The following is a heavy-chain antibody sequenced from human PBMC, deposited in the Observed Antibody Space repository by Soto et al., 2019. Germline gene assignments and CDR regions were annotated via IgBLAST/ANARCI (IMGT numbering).Heavy chain of an antibody. CDR3: VRGGYSTLAWFDP. CDR2: IYHSGTT. Sequence: PSETLSLTCTVSGGSISNYYWSWIRQSPGKGLEWIANIYHSGTTNYNLSLKGRVSISIDSSKNQVSLRLKSVTAADTAVYYCVRGGYSTLAWFDPCGQGTLVTVSS. V-gene: IGHV4-59*01. CDR1: GGSISNYY. J-gene: IGHJ5*02. D-gene: IGHD1-26*01.